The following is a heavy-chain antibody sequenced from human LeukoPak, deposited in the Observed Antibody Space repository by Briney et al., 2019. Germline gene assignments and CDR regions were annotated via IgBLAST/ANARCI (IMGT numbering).Heavy chain of an antibody. V-gene: IGHV3-23*05. CDR1: GFIFRNYG. J-gene: IGHJ6*02. CDR2: IYTNRNT. CDR3: AHLVWEYVGGLDV. Sequence: PGGSLRLSCAASGFIFRNYGMNWVRQAPGKGLEWVSGIYTNRNTRYADSVMGRFTISRDNSKNTLYLQMDSLRVEDTAVYYCAHLVWEYVGGLDVWGQGTTVTVSS. D-gene: IGHD1-26*01.